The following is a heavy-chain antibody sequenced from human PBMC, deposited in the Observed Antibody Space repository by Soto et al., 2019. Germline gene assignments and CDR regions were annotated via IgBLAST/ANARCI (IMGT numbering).Heavy chain of an antibody. D-gene: IGHD2-2*01. CDR3: AKEKISTSCCNWFDP. V-gene: IGHV3-11*01. J-gene: IGHJ5*02. Sequence: PGGSLRLSCAASGFTFSDYYMTRIRQTPGKGLEWISYISSSGSTIYYADSVKGRFTISRDNAKNSLSLQMNSLRAEDTAVYYCAKEKISTSCCNWFDPWGQGTLVTVSS. CDR2: ISSSGSTI. CDR1: GFTFSDYY.